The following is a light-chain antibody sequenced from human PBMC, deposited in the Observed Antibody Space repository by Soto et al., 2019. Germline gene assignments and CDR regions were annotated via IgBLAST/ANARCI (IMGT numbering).Light chain of an antibody. V-gene: IGLV1-47*02. CDR3: AAWDDSLSGLV. CDR2: SDT. J-gene: IGLJ3*02. CDR1: MSNTEVHS. Sequence: QSVLTQPPSASGTPGQTSTLSCSGSMSNTEVHSVHWYQQLPGTAPKLLIYSDTQRPSGVPDRFSGSKSGTSAYLGISGLRSEDEAEYFCAAWDDSLSGLVFGGGTQLTVL.